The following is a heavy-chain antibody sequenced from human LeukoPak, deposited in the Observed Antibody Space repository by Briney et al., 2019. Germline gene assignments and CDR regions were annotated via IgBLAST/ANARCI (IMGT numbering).Heavy chain of an antibody. V-gene: IGHV3-7*01. CDR2: IQDDGVEK. CDR3: ARGYAAIPD. CDR1: GFNFSINW. Sequence: GGSLRLSCAASGFNFSINWMTWVRQAPGKGLEWVANIQDDGVEKNYVESVKGRFIISRDNAKDSLFLQMSSLRGEDTALYYCARGYAAIPDWGQGTLVTVSS. D-gene: IGHD2-15*01. J-gene: IGHJ4*02.